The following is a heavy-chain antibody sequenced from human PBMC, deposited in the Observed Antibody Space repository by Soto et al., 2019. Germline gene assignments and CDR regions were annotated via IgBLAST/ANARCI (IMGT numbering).Heavy chain of an antibody. D-gene: IGHD3-10*01. CDR3: VRAAREAVVRGAVNY. CDR1: GYTFTSFG. CDR2: ISAYNGNT. J-gene: IGHJ4*02. Sequence: QVQLVQSGTEVKKPGASVKVSCKASGYTFTSFGVSWVRQAPGQGLEWMGWISAYNGNTNYAQKLQGRVAMTAETSTSTAYMELRSLRSDDTAVYYCVRAAREAVVRGAVNYWGQGTLVTVSS. V-gene: IGHV1-18*01.